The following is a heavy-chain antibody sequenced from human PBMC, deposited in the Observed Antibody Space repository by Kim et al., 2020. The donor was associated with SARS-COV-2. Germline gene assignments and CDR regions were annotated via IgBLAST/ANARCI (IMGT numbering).Heavy chain of an antibody. CDR3: AREPLETGRYNWNAFDY. Sequence: SVKVSCKASGGTFSSYAISWVRQAPGQGLEWMGGIIPIFGTANYAQKFQGRVTITADESTSTAYMELSSLRSEDTAVYYCAREPLETGRYNWNAFDYWGQGTLVTVSS. J-gene: IGHJ4*02. CDR2: IIPIFGTA. CDR1: GGTFSSYA. V-gene: IGHV1-69*13. D-gene: IGHD1-1*01.